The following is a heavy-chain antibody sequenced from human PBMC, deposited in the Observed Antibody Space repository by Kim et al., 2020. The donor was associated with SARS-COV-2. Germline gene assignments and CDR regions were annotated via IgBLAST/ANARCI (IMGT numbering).Heavy chain of an antibody. D-gene: IGHD6-19*01. Sequence: GGSLRLSCAASGFTFSSYEMNWVRQAPGKGLEWVSYISSSGSTIYYADSVKGRFTISRDNAKNSLYLQMNSLRAEDTAVYYCASGEWLVQYYFDYWGQGTLVTVSS. CDR1: GFTFSSYE. V-gene: IGHV3-48*03. CDR3: ASGEWLVQYYFDY. CDR2: ISSSGSTI. J-gene: IGHJ4*02.